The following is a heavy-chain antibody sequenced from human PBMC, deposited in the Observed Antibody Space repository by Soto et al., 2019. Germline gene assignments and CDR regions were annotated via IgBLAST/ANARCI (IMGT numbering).Heavy chain of an antibody. D-gene: IGHD2-21*02. CDR1: GYTFTSYA. J-gene: IGHJ4*02. CDR3: ARSSVVVTALDY. V-gene: IGHV1-3*05. Sequence: QVQLVQSGAEEKKPGASVKVSCKASGYTFTSYAMHWVRQAPGQRLEWMGWTNAGNGNTKYSQKFQGRVTITRDTSASTAYMELRSLRSDDTAVYSCARSSVVVTALDYWGQATLVTVSS. CDR2: TNAGNGNT.